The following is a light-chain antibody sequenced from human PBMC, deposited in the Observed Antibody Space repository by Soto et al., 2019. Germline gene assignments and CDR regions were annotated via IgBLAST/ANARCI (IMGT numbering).Light chain of an antibody. CDR1: QSVSSD. V-gene: IGKV3-15*01. J-gene: IGKJ4*01. Sequence: ELVMTQSPATLSVSPGERATLSCRASQSVSSDLAWYQQKPGQAPRLLMYGASARAAGIPAWFSGSWSGTEFTLTINSLQSEDSAVYYCQHYQNWHTFGGGTKVDIK. CDR3: QHYQNWHT. CDR2: GAS.